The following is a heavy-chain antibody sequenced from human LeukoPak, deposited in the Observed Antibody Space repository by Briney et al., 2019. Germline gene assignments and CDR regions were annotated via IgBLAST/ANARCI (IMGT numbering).Heavy chain of an antibody. CDR2: IKEDGGEK. J-gene: IGHJ5*02. Sequence: GGSLRLSCAASGFTFSSYWMNWVRQAPGKGLEWVANIKEDGGEKDYVDSVKGRFTISRDNTKNSLYLQMNSLRAEDTAVYYCARVGLGVGSGRKASGFDPWGQGTLVTVSS. D-gene: IGHD3-10*01. CDR3: ARVGLGVGSGRKASGFDP. CDR1: GFTFSSYW. V-gene: IGHV3-7*01.